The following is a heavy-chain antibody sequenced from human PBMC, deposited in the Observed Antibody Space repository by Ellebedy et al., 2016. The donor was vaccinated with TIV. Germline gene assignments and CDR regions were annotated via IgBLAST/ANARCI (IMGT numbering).Heavy chain of an antibody. D-gene: IGHD3-10*01. V-gene: IGHV3-13*01. CDR3: ARGYGSGSYYKGMD. J-gene: IGHJ4*02. Sequence: GESLKISCAASGFTFSSYDMHWVRQATGKGLEWVSAIGTAGDTYYPGSVKGRFTISRENAKNSLYLQMNSLRAEDTAVYYCARGYGSGSYYKGMDWGQGTLVTVSS. CDR1: GFTFSSYD. CDR2: IGTAGDT.